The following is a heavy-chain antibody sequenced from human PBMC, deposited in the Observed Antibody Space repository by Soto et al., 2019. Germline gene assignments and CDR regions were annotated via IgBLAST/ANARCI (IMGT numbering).Heavy chain of an antibody. D-gene: IGHD2-2*01. CDR3: VRGGAPAALSWFDP. CDR2: ISAYNGDT. J-gene: IGHJ5*02. V-gene: IGHV1-18*01. Sequence: ASVKVSCKASGGTFSSYAISWVRQAPGQGLEWMGWISAYNGDTDYAQKLQGRITLTTDTPTTTAYMELRSLISDDTAVYYCVRGGAPAALSWFDPWGQGTLVTVSS. CDR1: GGTFSSYA.